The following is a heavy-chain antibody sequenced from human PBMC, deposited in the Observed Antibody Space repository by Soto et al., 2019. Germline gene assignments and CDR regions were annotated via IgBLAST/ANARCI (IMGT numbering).Heavy chain of an antibody. D-gene: IGHD1-1*01. V-gene: IGHV4-30-2*01. CDR3: AKDRPRRTSGYFFDY. J-gene: IGHJ4*02. CDR2: IYHRGST. Sequence: PSETLSLTCAVSGGSISSGGYSWSWIRQPPGKGLEWIGYIYHRGSTYYNPSLKSRVTISVDRSKNQFSLKLSSVTAEDTALYYCAKDRPRRTSGYFFDYWGQGTPVTVSS. CDR1: GGSISSGGYS.